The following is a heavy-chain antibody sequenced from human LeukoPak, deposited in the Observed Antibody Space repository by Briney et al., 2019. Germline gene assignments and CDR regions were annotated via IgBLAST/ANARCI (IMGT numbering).Heavy chain of an antibody. V-gene: IGHV3-33*08. CDR1: GFTFSSYA. Sequence: GGSLRLSCAASGFTFSSYAMHWVRQAPGKGLEWVAVIWYDGSNKYYADSVKGRFTISRDNSKNTLYLQMNSLRAEDTAVYYCARDVRGGSGSYYGGVDYWGQGTLVTVSS. CDR2: IWYDGSNK. CDR3: ARDVRGGSGSYYGGVDY. J-gene: IGHJ4*02. D-gene: IGHD3-10*01.